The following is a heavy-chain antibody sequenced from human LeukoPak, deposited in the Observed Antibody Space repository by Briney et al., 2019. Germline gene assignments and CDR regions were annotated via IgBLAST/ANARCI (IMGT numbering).Heavy chain of an antibody. D-gene: IGHD2-2*01. CDR2: INHSGST. J-gene: IGHJ4*02. Sequence: PSETLSLTCAVYGGSFSGYYWSWIRQPPGKGLEWIGEINHSGSTNYNPSLKSRVTISVDTSKNQFSLKLSSVTAADTAVYYCARGRRYCSSTSCSGAYFDYWGQGTLVTVSS. CDR3: ARGRRYCSSTSCSGAYFDY. CDR1: GGSFSGYY. V-gene: IGHV4-34*01.